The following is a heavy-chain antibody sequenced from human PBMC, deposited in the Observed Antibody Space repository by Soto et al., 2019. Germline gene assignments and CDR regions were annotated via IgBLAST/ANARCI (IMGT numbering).Heavy chain of an antibody. CDR1: GGSLTNYV. J-gene: IGHJ4*02. CDR2: MMPVFKTP. Sequence: GASVKVSCKASGGSLTNYVIHWVRQAPGQGLEWMGGMMPVFKTPNYAHHFKDRVTITADEFTTTTYMELSSLRSEDTAVYFFARLPGFPSGQGGEYYFDFCGQGTPVTVSS. V-gene: IGHV1-69*13. CDR3: ARLPGFPSGQGGEYYFDF. D-gene: IGHD1-1*01.